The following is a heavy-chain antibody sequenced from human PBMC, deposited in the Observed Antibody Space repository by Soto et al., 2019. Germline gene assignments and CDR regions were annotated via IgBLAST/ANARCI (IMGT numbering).Heavy chain of an antibody. Sequence: ASVNVSCKPSGYTFTSYYMHWVRQAPRQGLEWMGIINPSVGSKSYAQKFQGRVTMNRDTSTSTVYMELSSLTSEDTAVYYCARAGGYDFWKYYYYGMDVWGQGTTVTVSS. CDR3: ARAGGYDFWKYYYYGMDV. CDR2: INPSVGSK. D-gene: IGHD3-3*01. J-gene: IGHJ6*02. V-gene: IGHV1-46*01. CDR1: GYTFTSYY.